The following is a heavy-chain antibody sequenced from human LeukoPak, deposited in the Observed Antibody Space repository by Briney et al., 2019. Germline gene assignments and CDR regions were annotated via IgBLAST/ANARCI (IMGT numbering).Heavy chain of an antibody. CDR1: GYTFTGYY. D-gene: IGHD5-12*01. V-gene: IGHV1-2*02. J-gene: IGHJ4*02. Sequence: ASVKVSCKASGYTFTGYYIHWVRQAPGQGLEWVGWINPRSGDTNYAQNFQGRVTMTRDTSISTAYMDLSRLRSDDTAVYYCATVSGYDYFISYWGQGTLVTVSS. CDR2: INPRSGDT. CDR3: ATVSGYDYFISY.